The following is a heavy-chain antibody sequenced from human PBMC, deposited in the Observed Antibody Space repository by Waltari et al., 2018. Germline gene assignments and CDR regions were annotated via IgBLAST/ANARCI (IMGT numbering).Heavy chain of an antibody. Sequence: LQLQESGPGLVKPSETLSLTCTVPGDSIRSNTSPWAWLRQPPGEGLAWIATISYGGSTYYKPSLKSRVTISIDTSKNHYSLVLTSVTAADTAVYYCARRSRDSSGHFYSDYWGQGTLVAVSS. D-gene: IGHD3-22*01. CDR1: GDSIRSNTSP. J-gene: IGHJ4*02. CDR2: ISYGGST. V-gene: IGHV4-39*02. CDR3: ARRSRDSSGHFYSDY.